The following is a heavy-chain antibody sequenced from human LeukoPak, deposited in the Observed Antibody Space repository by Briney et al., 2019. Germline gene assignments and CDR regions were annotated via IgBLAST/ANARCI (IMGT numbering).Heavy chain of an antibody. CDR2: IYTSGST. D-gene: IGHD2-2*01. CDR1: GGSISSYY. Sequence: SETLSLTCTVSGGSISSYYWSWIRQPAGKGLEWIGRIYTSGSTNYNPSLKSRVTMSVDTSKNQFSLKLSSVTAADTAVYYCVGTAARNYYYCMDVWGQGTTVTVSS. V-gene: IGHV4-4*07. CDR3: VGTAARNYYYCMDV. J-gene: IGHJ6*02.